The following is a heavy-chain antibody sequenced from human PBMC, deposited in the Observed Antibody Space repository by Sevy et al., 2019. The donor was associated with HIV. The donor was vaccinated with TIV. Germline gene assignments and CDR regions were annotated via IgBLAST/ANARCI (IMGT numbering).Heavy chain of an antibody. CDR1: GYTLTELS. V-gene: IGHV1-24*01. J-gene: IGHJ4*02. CDR3: ATTKDYYDSSGCPFDY. D-gene: IGHD3-22*01. CDR2: FDPEDGET. Sequence: ASLKVSCKVSGYTLTELSMHWVRQAPGKGLEWMGSFDPEDGETIYAQKFQGRVTMTKDTSADTAYMELSSLRSEDTAVYFCATTKDYYDSSGCPFDYWGQGTLVTVSS.